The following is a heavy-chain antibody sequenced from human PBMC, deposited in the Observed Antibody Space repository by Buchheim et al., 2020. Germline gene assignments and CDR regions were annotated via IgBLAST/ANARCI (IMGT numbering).Heavy chain of an antibody. CDR2: ISYDGSNK. V-gene: IGHV3-30-3*01. CDR3: ASTSYGDYVLFDY. D-gene: IGHD4-17*01. CDR1: GFTFSSYA. J-gene: IGHJ4*02. Sequence: QVQLVESGGGVVQPGRSLRLSCAASGFTFSSYAMHWVRQAPGKGLEWVAVISYDGSNKYYADSVKGRFTISRDNSKNTLYLQMNSLRAEDTAVYYCASTSYGDYVLFDYWGQGTL.